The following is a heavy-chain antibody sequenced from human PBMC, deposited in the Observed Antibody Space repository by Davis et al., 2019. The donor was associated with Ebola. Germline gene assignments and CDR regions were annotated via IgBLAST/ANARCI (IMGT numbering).Heavy chain of an antibody. CDR3: ARDDRWWLRSVRGGMDV. Sequence: SETLSLTCTVSGGSISSGGYYWSWIRQHPGKGLEWIGYIYYSGSTYYNPSLKSRVTISVDTSKNQFSLKLSSVTAADTAVYYCARDDRWWLRSVRGGMDVWGQGTTVTVSS. CDR1: GGSISSGGYY. V-gene: IGHV4-31*03. J-gene: IGHJ6*02. CDR2: IYYSGST. D-gene: IGHD5-12*01.